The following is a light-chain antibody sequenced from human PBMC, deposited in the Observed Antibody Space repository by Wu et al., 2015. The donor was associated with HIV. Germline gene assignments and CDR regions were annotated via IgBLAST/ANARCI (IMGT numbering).Light chain of an antibody. V-gene: IGKV3-11*01. CDR2: DAS. J-gene: IGKJ2*01. CDR1: ECCQL. CDR3: QQRRYWPLYT. Sequence: ATLSCRAESECCQLLAWYQQKPGQAPRLLIYDASNRATGIPARFSGSGSGTDFTLTISSLEPEDFAVYYCQQRRYWPLYTFGQGTKLEIK.